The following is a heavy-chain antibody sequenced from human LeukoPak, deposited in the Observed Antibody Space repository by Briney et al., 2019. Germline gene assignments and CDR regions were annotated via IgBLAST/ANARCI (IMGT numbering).Heavy chain of an antibody. CDR3: ARDRVSGWYGFYYYYYYMDV. J-gene: IGHJ6*03. V-gene: IGHV1-2*02. Sequence: GASVKVSCKASGYTFTGYYMHWVRQAPGQGLEWMGWINPNSGGTNYAQKFQGRVTMTRDTSISTAYMELSRLRSDDTAVYYCARDRVSGWYGFYYYYYYMDVWGKGTTVTVSS. CDR1: GYTFTGYY. D-gene: IGHD6-19*01. CDR2: INPNSGGT.